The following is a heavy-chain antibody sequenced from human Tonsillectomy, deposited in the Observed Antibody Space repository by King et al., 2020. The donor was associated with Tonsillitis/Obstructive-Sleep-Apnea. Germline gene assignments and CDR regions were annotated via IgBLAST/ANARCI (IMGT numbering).Heavy chain of an antibody. J-gene: IGHJ6*04. CDR2: IDPSEFYI. Sequence: QLVQSGAEVKKPGESLRISCKGSGYSFISYLITWVRQMPGKGLELMGRIDPSEFYINYRPSFQGHVTISADKSISTAYLQWSSLKASDTAMYYCARQKRVSSMDVWGKGTTVTVSS. D-gene: IGHD5/OR15-5a*01. CDR1: GYSFISYL. V-gene: IGHV5-10-1*01. CDR3: ARQKRVSSMDV.